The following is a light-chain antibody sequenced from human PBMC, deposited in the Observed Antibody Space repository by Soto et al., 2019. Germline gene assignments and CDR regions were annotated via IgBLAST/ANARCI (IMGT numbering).Light chain of an antibody. CDR1: QSVTTY. J-gene: IGKJ5*01. CDR2: AAS. V-gene: IGKV3-11*01. CDR3: QQRNNWPPIT. Sequence: EIVLTQSPATLSLSPGERATLSCRASQSVTTYLDWYQQKPGQAPRLLIYAASNRATGIPARFSGSGSGTDFTLTISSLEPEDFAVYYCQQRNNWPPITFGQGTRLEMK.